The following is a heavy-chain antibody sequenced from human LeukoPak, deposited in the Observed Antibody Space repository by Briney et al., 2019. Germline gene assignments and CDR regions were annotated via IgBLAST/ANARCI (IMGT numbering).Heavy chain of an antibody. CDR2: IYHSGST. J-gene: IGHJ4*02. Sequence: SQTLSLTCTVSGGSLSSGGYYWSWIRHPPGRGLEWIGYIYHSGSTYYNPSLKSRVTISVGRSKNQFSLKLSSVTAADTAVYYCARNDYSNYGYWGQGTLVTVSS. CDR3: ARNDYSNYGY. CDR1: GGSLSSGGYY. D-gene: IGHD4-11*01. V-gene: IGHV4-30-2*01.